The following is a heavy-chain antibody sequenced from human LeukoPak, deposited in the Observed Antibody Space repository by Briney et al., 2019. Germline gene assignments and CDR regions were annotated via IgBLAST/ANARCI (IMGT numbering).Heavy chain of an antibody. J-gene: IGHJ4*02. Sequence: RASETLSLTCTVSGGSISSYYWSWIRQPPGKGLEWIGYIYYSGSTNYNPSLKSRVTISVDTSKNQFSLKLSSVTAADTAVYYCAMGITGTNRQFDYWGQGTLVTVSS. CDR3: AMGITGTNRQFDY. CDR1: GGSISSYY. D-gene: IGHD1-20*01. V-gene: IGHV4-59*12. CDR2: IYYSGST.